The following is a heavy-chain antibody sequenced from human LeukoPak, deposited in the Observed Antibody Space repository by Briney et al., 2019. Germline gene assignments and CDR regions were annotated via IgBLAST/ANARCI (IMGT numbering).Heavy chain of an antibody. V-gene: IGHV4-39*07. CDR1: GGSITSSSFY. D-gene: IGHD3-22*01. CDR3: ARDLPDYYDSSGYSHFDY. J-gene: IGHJ4*02. Sequence: PSETLSLTCTVSGGSITSSSFYWGWIRQPPGKGLEWIGSIYYSGTTYYNPSLKSRVTISLDTSKNQFSLKLSSVTAADTAVYYCARDLPDYYDSSGYSHFDYWGQGTLVTVSS. CDR2: IYYSGTT.